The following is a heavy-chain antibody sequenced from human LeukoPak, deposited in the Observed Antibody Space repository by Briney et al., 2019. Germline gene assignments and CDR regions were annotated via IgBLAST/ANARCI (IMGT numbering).Heavy chain of an antibody. CDR1: GGSMSSYY. CDR3: ARGTAMVSFDY. CDR2: IYDSGST. Sequence: LSETLSLTCTVSGGSMSSYYWSGIRQPPGMGLEWIGYIYDSGSTNYNPSLKSRVAISVDTSKNQFSLKLSSVTAADTAVYYCARGTAMVSFDYWGQGTLVTVSS. J-gene: IGHJ4*02. D-gene: IGHD5-18*01. V-gene: IGHV4-59*12.